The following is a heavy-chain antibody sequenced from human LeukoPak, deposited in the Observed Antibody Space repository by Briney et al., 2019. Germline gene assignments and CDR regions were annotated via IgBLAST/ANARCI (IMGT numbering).Heavy chain of an antibody. CDR2: INHRGST. Sequence: SETLSLTCTVSGGSISSYYWSWIRQPPGKGLEWIGEINHRGSTNYNPSLKSRVTISVDTSKNQFSLKLSSVTAADTAVYYCARGLTTVSSYNWFDPWGQGTLVTVSS. J-gene: IGHJ5*02. CDR1: GGSISSYY. D-gene: IGHD4-4*01. V-gene: IGHV4-34*01. CDR3: ARGLTTVSSYNWFDP.